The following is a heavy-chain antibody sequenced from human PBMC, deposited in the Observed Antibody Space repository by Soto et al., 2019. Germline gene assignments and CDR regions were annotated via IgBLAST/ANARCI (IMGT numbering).Heavy chain of an antibody. CDR2: MNPNSDNT. CDR3: ARARIFGYSNYEPLGGLDY. J-gene: IGHJ4*02. CDR1: GYSFTSND. V-gene: IGHV1-8*01. D-gene: IGHD5-12*01. Sequence: ASVKVSCKASGYSFTSNDINWVRQATGQGLEWMGWMNPNSDNTGYAQKFQGRLTMTRSTSTNTAYMELNSLTSEDTAVYFCARARIFGYSNYEPLGGLDYWRQRNPVPV.